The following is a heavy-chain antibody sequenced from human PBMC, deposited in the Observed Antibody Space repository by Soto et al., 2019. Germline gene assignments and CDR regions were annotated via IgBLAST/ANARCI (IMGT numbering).Heavy chain of an antibody. Sequence: HPGGSLRLSCAASGFTVSSNYMSWVRQAPGKGLEWVSVIYSGGSTYYADSVKGRFTISRDNSKNTLYLQMNSLRAEDTAVYYCARLQWLATYNWFDPWGQGTLVTVSS. CDR2: IYSGGST. CDR3: ARLQWLATYNWFDP. D-gene: IGHD6-19*01. J-gene: IGHJ5*02. V-gene: IGHV3-53*01. CDR1: GFTVSSNY.